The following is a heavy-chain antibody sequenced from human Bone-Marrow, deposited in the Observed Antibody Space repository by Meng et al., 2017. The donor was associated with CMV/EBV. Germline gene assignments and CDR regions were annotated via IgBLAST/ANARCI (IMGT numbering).Heavy chain of an antibody. CDR2: ISTDGINT. CDR1: GFTFSSYS. J-gene: IGHJ6*02. CDR3: ARDSLTAGYYGMDV. D-gene: IGHD1-20*01. V-gene: IGHV3-74*01. Sequence: GESLKISCAASGFTFSSYSMNWVRQAPGKGLVWVSRISTDGINTGYADSVKGRFTISRDNAKNTLHPQMDNLRAEDTAVYYCARDSLTAGYYGMDVWGQGATVTVSS.